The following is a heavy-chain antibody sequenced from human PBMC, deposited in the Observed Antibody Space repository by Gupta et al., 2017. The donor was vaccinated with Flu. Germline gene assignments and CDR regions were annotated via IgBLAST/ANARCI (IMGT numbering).Heavy chain of an antibody. CDR3: AREAEVGSGTYFDL. V-gene: IGHV3-33*01. Sequence: QEQLVESGGGVVQPGKSLNLSCTASDFTFSSHGMHWVRQAPGKGLEWLAVTWSDGSNKYYADPVKGRFTISRDNSKTTLYLQMTNLRGEDTAVYYCAREAEVGSGTYFDLWGQGTLVTVSS. D-gene: IGHD1-26*01. CDR1: DFTFSSHG. CDR2: TWSDGSNK. J-gene: IGHJ5*02.